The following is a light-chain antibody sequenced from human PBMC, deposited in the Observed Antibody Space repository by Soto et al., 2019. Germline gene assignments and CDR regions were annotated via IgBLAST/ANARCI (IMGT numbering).Light chain of an antibody. CDR1: QTISSW. V-gene: IGKV1-5*03. CDR2: KAS. CDR3: QHYNSYSYA. J-gene: IGKJ1*01. Sequence: DIQMTQSPSTLSASVGDRVTITCRASQTISSWLAWYQQKPGKAPKLLIYKASTLKSGVPSRFSGSGSGTEFTLTISSLQPDDFATYYCQHYNSYSYAFGQGTKVELQ.